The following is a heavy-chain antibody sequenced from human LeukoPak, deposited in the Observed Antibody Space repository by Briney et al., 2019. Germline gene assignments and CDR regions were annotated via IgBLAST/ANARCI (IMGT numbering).Heavy chain of an antibody. CDR1: GFTFSSYG. Sequence: GGSLRLSCAASGFTFSSYGMHWVRQAPGKGLEWVAVISYDGSNKYSADSVKGRFTISRDNSKNTLYLQMNSLRAEDTAVYYCAKHGFWSGYSSYYFDYWGQGTLVIVSS. CDR2: ISYDGSNK. CDR3: AKHGFWSGYSSYYFDY. V-gene: IGHV3-30*18. D-gene: IGHD3-3*01. J-gene: IGHJ4*02.